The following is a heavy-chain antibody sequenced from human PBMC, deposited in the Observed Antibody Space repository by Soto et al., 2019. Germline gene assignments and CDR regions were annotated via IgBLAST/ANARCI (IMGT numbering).Heavy chain of an antibody. CDR1: GYTFTGYY. D-gene: IGHD6-13*01. CDR3: ARHSSSSWYEDYYYYGMDV. CDR2: INPNSGGT. Sequence: ASGYTFTGYYMHWVRQAPGQGLEWMGWINPNSGGTNYAQKFQGWVTMTRDTSISTAYMELSRLRSDDTAVYYCARHSSSSWYEDYYYYGMDVWGQ. V-gene: IGHV1-2*04. J-gene: IGHJ6*02.